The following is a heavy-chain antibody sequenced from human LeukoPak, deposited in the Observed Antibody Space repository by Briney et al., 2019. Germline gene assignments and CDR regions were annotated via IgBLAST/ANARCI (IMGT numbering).Heavy chain of an antibody. CDR1: GFTFSSYS. CDR3: ARHVDIVATTLLDY. Sequence: GGSLRLSCAASGFTFSSYSMNWVRQAPGKGLEWVSSISSSSSYIYYADSVKGRFTISRDNAKNSLYLQMNSLRAEDTAVYYCARHVDIVATTLLDYWGQGTLVTVSS. D-gene: IGHD5-12*01. CDR2: ISSSSSYI. J-gene: IGHJ4*02. V-gene: IGHV3-21*01.